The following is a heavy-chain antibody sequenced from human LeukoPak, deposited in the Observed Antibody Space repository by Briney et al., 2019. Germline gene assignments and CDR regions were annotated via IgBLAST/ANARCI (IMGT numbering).Heavy chain of an antibody. CDR3: ARDRIAAAGTFDY. Sequence: GGSLRLSCAAPGFTFSSYWMSWVRQAPGKGLEWVANIKQDGSEKYYVDSVKGRFTISRDNAKNSLYLQMNSLRAEDTAVYYCARDRIAAAGTFDYWGQGTLVTVSS. V-gene: IGHV3-7*01. CDR1: GFTFSSYW. CDR2: IKQDGSEK. D-gene: IGHD6-13*01. J-gene: IGHJ4*02.